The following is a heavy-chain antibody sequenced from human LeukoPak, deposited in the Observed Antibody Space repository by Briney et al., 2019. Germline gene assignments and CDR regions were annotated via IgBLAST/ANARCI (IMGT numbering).Heavy chain of an antibody. V-gene: IGHV3-21*01. Sequence: GGSLRLSCAASGFTFSSYSMNWFRKAPGKGLEWVSSISSSSSYIYYADSVKGRFTISRDNAKNSLYLQMNSLRAEDTAVYYCARVIMTTVDPDAFDIWGQGTMVTVSS. D-gene: IGHD4-23*01. CDR3: ARVIMTTVDPDAFDI. J-gene: IGHJ3*02. CDR1: GFTFSSYS. CDR2: ISSSSSYI.